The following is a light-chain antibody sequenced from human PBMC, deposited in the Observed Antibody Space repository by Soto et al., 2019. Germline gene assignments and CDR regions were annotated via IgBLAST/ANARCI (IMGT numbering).Light chain of an antibody. CDR2: GAS. CDR3: QPDYNLPIT. J-gene: IGKJ5*01. Sequence: EIVMTQSPATLSLSPGERATLSCRASQSVSSSYLSWYQQKPGQAPRLLIYGASTRATVIPARFSGSGSGTDFTLTISSLQPEDFAVYYCQPDYNLPITFGQGTRLEIK. CDR1: QSVSSSY. V-gene: IGKV3D-7*01.